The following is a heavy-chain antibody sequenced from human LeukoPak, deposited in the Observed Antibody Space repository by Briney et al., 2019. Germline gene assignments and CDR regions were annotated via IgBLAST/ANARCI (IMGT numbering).Heavy chain of an antibody. CDR3: ARVRGGN. D-gene: IGHD3-16*01. J-gene: IGHJ4*02. Sequence: ETLSLTCAVYGGSFSGYYWSWIRQPPGKGLEWISNINEYGTTAYADSVKGRFTISRDNAKNILYLQMNSLRAEDTAVYYCARVRGGNWGRGTLVTVSS. CDR1: GGSFSGYY. CDR2: INEYGTT. V-gene: IGHV3-74*01.